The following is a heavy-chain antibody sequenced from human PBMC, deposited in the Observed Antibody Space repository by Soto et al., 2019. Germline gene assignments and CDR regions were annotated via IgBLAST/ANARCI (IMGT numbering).Heavy chain of an antibody. D-gene: IGHD5-12*01. J-gene: IGHJ4*02. CDR2: IIPLYGTA. Sequence: QVQLVQSGAEVKKPGSSVKVSCKASGGTFSSFGFNWVRQAPGQGLEWMGGIIPLYGTANHAQRFQGRVTISAEESTSTVYMELISLRSEDTAIYYCARDRSMDGYNSRSFDYWGQGTLVTVSS. V-gene: IGHV1-69*01. CDR1: GGTFSSFG. CDR3: ARDRSMDGYNSRSFDY.